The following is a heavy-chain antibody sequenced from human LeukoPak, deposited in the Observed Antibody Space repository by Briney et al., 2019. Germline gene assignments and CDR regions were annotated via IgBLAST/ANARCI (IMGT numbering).Heavy chain of an antibody. CDR1: GFTFSSYA. Sequence: PGRSLRLSCAASGFTFSSYAMHWVRQAPGKGLEWVAVISYDGSNKYYADSVKGRFTIPRDNSKNTLYLQMNSLRAEDTAVYYCAIMRGTSSIDYWGQGTLVTVSS. D-gene: IGHD2-2*01. V-gene: IGHV3-30*04. CDR2: ISYDGSNK. J-gene: IGHJ4*02. CDR3: AIMRGTSSIDY.